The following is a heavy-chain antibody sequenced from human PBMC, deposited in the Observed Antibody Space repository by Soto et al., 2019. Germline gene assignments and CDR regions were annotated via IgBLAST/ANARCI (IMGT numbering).Heavy chain of an antibody. CDR2: IKEDGSEL. V-gene: IGHV3-7*05. CDR1: GFTFSRYW. CDR3: ARLTAVGGLDQFDY. J-gene: IGHJ4*02. Sequence: EVQLEESGGGLVQPGGSLRLSCAASGFTFSRYWMTWVRQAPGKGLEWVANIKEDGSELHQLDSVEGRFTFSRDNAKETLYLQMDSLRVEDTAVYYCARLTAVGGLDQFDYWGQGTLVTVSS. D-gene: IGHD2-15*01.